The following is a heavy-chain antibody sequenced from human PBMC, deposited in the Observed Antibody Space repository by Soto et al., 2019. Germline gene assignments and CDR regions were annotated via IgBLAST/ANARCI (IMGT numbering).Heavy chain of an antibody. D-gene: IGHD3-16*01. CDR2: ISATGGGT. CDR1: GFKFSNYA. Sequence: PLGVLRLSCAASGFKFSNYAMSWVRQAPGKGLEWVSLISATGGGTYYADSVKGRFTISRDNSHNTLYLQVHSLTAEDTAVYYCAKDRRAGGNSAFYFDFWGQGAQVTVSS. CDR3: AKDRRAGGNSAFYFDF. V-gene: IGHV3-23*01. J-gene: IGHJ4*02.